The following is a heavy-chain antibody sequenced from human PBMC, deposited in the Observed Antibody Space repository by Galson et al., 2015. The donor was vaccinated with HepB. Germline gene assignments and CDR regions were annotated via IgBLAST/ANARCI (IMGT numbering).Heavy chain of an antibody. D-gene: IGHD1-1*01. J-gene: IGHJ3*02. CDR2: ITGSGSAT. Sequence: SLRLSCAASGFNFSSYTMSWVRRAQGKGMEWVSAITGSGSATNYANSVKGRFTISRDNPKNSLFLQMSSLGADDTAIYYCARTAGAFEMWGQGTMVTVSS. CDR1: GFNFSSYT. CDR3: ARTAGAFEM. V-gene: IGHV3-23*01.